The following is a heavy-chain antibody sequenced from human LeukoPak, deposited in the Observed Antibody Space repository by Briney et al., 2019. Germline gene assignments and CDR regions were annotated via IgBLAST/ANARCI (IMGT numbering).Heavy chain of an antibody. CDR2: ISSSSNYI. J-gene: IGHJ4*02. CDR3: ARGGGGSYYHLLDY. V-gene: IGHV3-21*01. D-gene: IGHD1-26*01. Sequence: GGSLRLSCAASGFTFSSYSMNWVRHARGKGLEWVSSISSSSNYIYYADSVKGRFTISGDNAKNSLYLQMNSLRAEDTAVYYCARGGGGSYYHLLDYWGQGTLVTVSS. CDR1: GFTFSSYS.